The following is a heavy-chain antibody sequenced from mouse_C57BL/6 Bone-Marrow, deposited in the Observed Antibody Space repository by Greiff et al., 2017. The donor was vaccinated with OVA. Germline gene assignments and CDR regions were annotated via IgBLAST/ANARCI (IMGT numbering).Heavy chain of an antibody. D-gene: IGHD2-4*01. J-gene: IGHJ2*01. CDR3: AREGFDYDYDDGYYVDY. CDR2: INPYNGGT. V-gene: IGHV1-19*01. CDR1: GFTFTDYY. Sequence: VQLQQSGPVLVKPGASVKMSCKASGFTFTDYYMHWVKQSHGKSLEWIGVINPYNGGTSYNQKFKGKTTLTVDKSSSTAYMELNSLTSEDSAVYYWAREGFDYDYDDGYYVDYWGQGTTLTVSS.